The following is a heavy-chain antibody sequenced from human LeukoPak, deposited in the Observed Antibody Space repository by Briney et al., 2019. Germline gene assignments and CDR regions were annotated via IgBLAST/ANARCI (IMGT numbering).Heavy chain of an antibody. J-gene: IGHJ4*02. CDR2: IHNSGTT. V-gene: IGHV4-34*01. D-gene: IGHD3-10*01. CDR3: ARRYYYSLGSFPFNF. Sequence: SETLSLTCAVSGGPFSGYFWSWIRQSSGKGLEWIGEIHNSGTTNYNPSLNSRVTISEDTSKNQFYLNLSSVTAADTAVYYCARRYYYSLGSFPFNFWGQGTLVTVSS. CDR1: GGPFSGYF.